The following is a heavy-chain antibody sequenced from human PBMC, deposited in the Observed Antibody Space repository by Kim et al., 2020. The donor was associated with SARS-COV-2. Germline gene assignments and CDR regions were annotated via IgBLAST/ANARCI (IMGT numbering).Heavy chain of an antibody. CDR2: MNPNSGNT. V-gene: IGHV1-8*01. D-gene: IGHD3-10*01. Sequence: SVKVSCKASEYTFTSYDINWVRQATGQGLDCMGCMNPNSGNTGYAQKFQGRVTMSRNTSISTAYMELSSLRSEDTAGYYCTRGRLLLWFGEPKYLQHWGRGTLVNVST. CDR3: TRGRLLLWFGEPKYLQH. CDR1: EYTFTSYD. J-gene: IGHJ1*01.